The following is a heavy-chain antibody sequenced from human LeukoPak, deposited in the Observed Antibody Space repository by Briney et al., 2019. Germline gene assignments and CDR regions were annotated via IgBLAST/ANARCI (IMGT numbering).Heavy chain of an antibody. CDR2: MYYSGNT. J-gene: IGHJ4*02. V-gene: IGHV4-39*01. D-gene: IGHD6-19*01. Sequence: PSETLSLTCTLSGGSISSSTYYWGWIRQPPGEGLEWIVGMYYSGNTYYNPSLKSRVTISVDTSKNQFSLKVKSVIAADTAVYYCARGKKYNSGCFYFDYWGQGALVTVSS. CDR1: GGSISSSTYY. CDR3: ARGKKYNSGCFYFDY.